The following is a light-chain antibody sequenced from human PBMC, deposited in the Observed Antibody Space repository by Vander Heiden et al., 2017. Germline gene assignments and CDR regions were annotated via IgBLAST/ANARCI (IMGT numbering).Light chain of an antibody. CDR3: AEWDDSLGVV. Sequence: QSVLTQPPSASGTPGQRVTPSCSGSDSNSGSNTVNWYQQLPGTDPKLLMFRNDQRPSGVPDRGSGSKSGSYASTAIIWVQSEDEADDYCAEWDDSLGVVFGTGTKVTVL. CDR2: RND. CDR1: DSNSGSNT. V-gene: IGLV1-44*01. J-gene: IGLJ1*01.